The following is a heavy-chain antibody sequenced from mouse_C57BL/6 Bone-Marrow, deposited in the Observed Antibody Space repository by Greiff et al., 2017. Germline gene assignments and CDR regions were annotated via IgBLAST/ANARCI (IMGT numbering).Heavy chain of an antibody. CDR3: ARGGWWLLLFDY. CDR2: INPSTGGT. D-gene: IGHD2-3*01. V-gene: IGHV1-42*01. CDR1: GYSFTGYY. Sequence: VQLKQSGPELVKPGASVKISCKASGYSFTGYYMNWVKQSPEKSLEWIGEINPSTGGTTYNQKFKAKATLTVDKSSSTAYMQLKSLTSEDSAVYCYARGGWWLLLFDYWGQGTTLTVSS. J-gene: IGHJ2*01.